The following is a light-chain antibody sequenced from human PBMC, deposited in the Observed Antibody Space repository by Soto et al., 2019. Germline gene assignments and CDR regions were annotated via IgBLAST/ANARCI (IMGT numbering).Light chain of an antibody. V-gene: IGKV3-20*01. CDR1: QSVKTF. CDR2: GAS. J-gene: IGKJ4*01. Sequence: EILMTQSPATLSVSPGERATLSCRASQSVKTFLVWYQQRPGQAPRLLIYGASSRATGIPDRFSGSGSGTDFTLTISRLEPEDFAVYYCQQYGSSPLTFGGGTKVDNK. CDR3: QQYGSSPLT.